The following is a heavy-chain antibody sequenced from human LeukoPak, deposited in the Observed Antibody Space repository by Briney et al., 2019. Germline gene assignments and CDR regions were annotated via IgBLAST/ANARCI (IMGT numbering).Heavy chain of an antibody. Sequence: GGSLRLSCAASGFTVSLYYMTWVRQAPGKGLEWVSVIYSGGPTYYADSVKGRFTISRDNSKNTVYLQMNSLRAEDTAVYYCARSSTIFDIWGQGTMVTVSS. J-gene: IGHJ3*02. CDR2: IYSGGPT. CDR1: GFTVSLYY. D-gene: IGHD5/OR15-5a*01. V-gene: IGHV3-53*05. CDR3: ARSSTIFDI.